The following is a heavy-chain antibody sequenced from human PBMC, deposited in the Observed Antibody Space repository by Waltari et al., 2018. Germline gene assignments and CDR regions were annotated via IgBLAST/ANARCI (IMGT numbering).Heavy chain of an antibody. D-gene: IGHD6-25*01. J-gene: IGHJ5*02. Sequence: QVQLQESGPGLVKPSQTLSLTCTVSGGSISSGSYYWSWIRQSAGKGLEWIGRMYTSGSATYSPSLKSRVTISVDTSKNQFSLKLSSVTAADTAVYYCAREGIYSSATDARFDPWGQGTLVTVSS. CDR1: GGSISSGSYY. CDR2: MYTSGSA. V-gene: IGHV4-61*02. CDR3: AREGIYSSATDARFDP.